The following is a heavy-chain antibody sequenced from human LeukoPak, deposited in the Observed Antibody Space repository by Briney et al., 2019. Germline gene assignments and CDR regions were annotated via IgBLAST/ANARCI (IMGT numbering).Heavy chain of an antibody. CDR3: ARDHDFWSGYPYYYYYGMDV. J-gene: IGHJ6*02. V-gene: IGHV4-59*01. CDR2: IYYSGST. Sequence: SETLSLTCTVSGGSISSYYWSWIRQPPGKGLEWIGYIYYSGSTNYNPSLKSRVTISVDTSKNQFSLKLSSVTAADTAVYYCARDHDFWSGYPYYYYYGMDVWGQGTTVTVSS. CDR1: GGSISSYY. D-gene: IGHD3-3*01.